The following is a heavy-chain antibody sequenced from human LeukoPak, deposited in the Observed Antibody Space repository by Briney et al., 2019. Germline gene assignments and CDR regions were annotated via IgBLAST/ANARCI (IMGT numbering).Heavy chain of an antibody. J-gene: IGHJ6*02. CDR3: ARGLRVRGVTYYYYGMDV. CDR1: GGSISSYY. Sequence: SETVSLTCSVSGGSISSYYWSWIPQPPGKGLEWIGYIYYSGSTNYNPSLKSRVTISVDTSKNQFSLKLSSVTAADTAVYYCARGLRVRGVTYYYYGMDVWGQGTTVTVSS. V-gene: IGHV4-59*08. CDR2: IYYSGST. D-gene: IGHD3-10*01.